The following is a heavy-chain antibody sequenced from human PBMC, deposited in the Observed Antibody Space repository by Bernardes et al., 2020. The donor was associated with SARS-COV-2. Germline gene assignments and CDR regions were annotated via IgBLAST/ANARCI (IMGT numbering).Heavy chain of an antibody. D-gene: IGHD3-10*02. J-gene: IGHJ6*02. CDR1: GFSFGSYA. CDR2: ISGCGLST. Sequence: AGSLRLSCAASGFSFGSYAMSWVRQAPGKGLEWVSAISGCGLSTYYADSVKGRFTISRDNSKNTLYLQMNTLRAEDTAIYYCAKNNLRSGTYYYGMDVWGQGTTVTVSS. V-gene: IGHV3-23*01. CDR3: AKNNLRSGTYYYGMDV.